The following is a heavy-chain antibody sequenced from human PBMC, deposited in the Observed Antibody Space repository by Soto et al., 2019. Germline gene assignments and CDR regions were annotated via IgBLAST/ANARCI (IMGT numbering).Heavy chain of an antibody. J-gene: IGHJ6*02. V-gene: IGHV3-21*01. CDR1: GFTFSSYS. CDR3: ARMYGDYGLNGNYYGMDV. Sequence: EVQLVESGGGLVKPGGSLRLSCAASGFTFSSYSMNWARQAPGKGLEWVSSISSSSSYIYFADSVKGRLTISRDNAKNSLYRQMNSLRAEDTAVYYCARMYGDYGLNGNYYGMDVWGQGTTVTVSS. CDR2: ISSSSSYI. D-gene: IGHD4-17*01.